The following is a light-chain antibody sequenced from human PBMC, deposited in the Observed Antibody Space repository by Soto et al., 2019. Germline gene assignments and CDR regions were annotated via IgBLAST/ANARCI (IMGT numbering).Light chain of an antibody. V-gene: IGKV3D-15*01. CDR2: GAS. J-gene: IGKJ5*01. Sequence: EIVMTQSPATLSVSPGERATLSCRASQSVSSNLAWYQQKPGRAPRLLIYGASSRATGIPDRFSGSGSGTDFTFTISRLEPEDFAVYYCQQYTTSAITFGQGTRLEIK. CDR3: QQYTTSAIT. CDR1: QSVSSN.